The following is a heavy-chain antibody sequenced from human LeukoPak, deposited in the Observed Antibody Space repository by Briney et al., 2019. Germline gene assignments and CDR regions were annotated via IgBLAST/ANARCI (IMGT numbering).Heavy chain of an antibody. CDR3: ASRSHKTIVGADTREVGDY. Sequence: ASVKVSCKASGYTFTGYYMHWVRQAPGQGLEWMGWINPNSGGTNYAQKFQGRVTMTRDTSISTAYMELSRLRSEDTAVYYCASRSHKTIVGADTREVGDYWGQGTLVTVSS. V-gene: IGHV1-2*02. CDR1: GYTFTGYY. D-gene: IGHD6-19*01. CDR2: INPNSGGT. J-gene: IGHJ4*02.